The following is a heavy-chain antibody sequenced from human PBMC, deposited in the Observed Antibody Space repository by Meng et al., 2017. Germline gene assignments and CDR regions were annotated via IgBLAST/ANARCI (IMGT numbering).Heavy chain of an antibody. CDR1: GFTFSSYA. D-gene: IGHD6-19*01. CDR2: ISGSGGST. CDR3: ARTEEQWLEIDY. J-gene: IGHJ4*02. Sequence: GESLKISCAASGFTFSSYAMSWVRQAPGKGLEWVSAISGSGGSTYYADSVKGRFTISRDNSKNTLYLQMNSLRAEDTAVYYCARTEEQWLEIDYWGQGTLVTVSS. V-gene: IGHV3-23*01.